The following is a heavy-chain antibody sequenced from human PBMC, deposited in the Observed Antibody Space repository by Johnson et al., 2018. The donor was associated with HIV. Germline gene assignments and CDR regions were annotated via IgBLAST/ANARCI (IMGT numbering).Heavy chain of an antibody. J-gene: IGHJ3*02. D-gene: IGHD3-10*01. V-gene: IGHV3-66*02. CDR3: AKDMVRGFWGDAFDI. CDR2: IYDGGRT. Sequence: VQLVESGGGLVQPGRSLRLSCVASGVSVSDNYMSWVRQPPGKGLAWVSVIYDGGRTYYADSVKGRFTISRDNSKNTLYLQMNSLRAEDTAVYYCAKDMVRGFWGDAFDIWGQGTMVTVSS. CDR1: GVSVSDNY.